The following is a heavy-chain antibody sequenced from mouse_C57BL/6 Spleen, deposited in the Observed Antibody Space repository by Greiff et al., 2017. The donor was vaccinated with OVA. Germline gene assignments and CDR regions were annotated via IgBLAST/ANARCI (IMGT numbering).Heavy chain of an antibody. D-gene: IGHD2-10*01. V-gene: IGHV1-50*01. CDR3: ARKESYYGYAMDY. Sequence: QVQLQQSGAELVKPGASVKLSCKASGYTFTSYWMQWVKQRPGQGLEWIGEIDPSDSYTNYNQKFKGKATLTVDTSSSTAYMQLSSLTSEDSAVYYCARKESYYGYAMDYWGQGTSVTVSS. CDR2: IDPSDSYT. J-gene: IGHJ4*01. CDR1: GYTFTSYW.